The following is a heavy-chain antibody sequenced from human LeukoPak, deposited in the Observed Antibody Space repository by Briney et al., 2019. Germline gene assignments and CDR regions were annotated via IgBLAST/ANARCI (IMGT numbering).Heavy chain of an antibody. V-gene: IGHV3-30*18. Sequence: GGSLRLSCAASGFTFSSCGMHWVRQAPGKGLEWVAVISYDGSNKYYADSVKGRFTISRDNSENTLYLQMNSLRAEDTAVYYCAKDPARGVATMDYFDYWGQGTLVTVSS. CDR3: AKDPARGVATMDYFDY. CDR1: GFTFSSCG. CDR2: ISYDGSNK. J-gene: IGHJ4*02. D-gene: IGHD5-12*01.